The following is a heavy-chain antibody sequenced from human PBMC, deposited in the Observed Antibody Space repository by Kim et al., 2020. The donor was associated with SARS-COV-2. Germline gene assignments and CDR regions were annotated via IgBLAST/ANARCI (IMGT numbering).Heavy chain of an antibody. D-gene: IGHD3-22*01. CDR2: IKQDGSEK. J-gene: IGHJ2*01. CDR3: ARVYGYLPYYYDSSGYYDYWYFDL. V-gene: IGHV3-7*01. Sequence: GGSLRLSCAASGFTFSSYWMSWVRQAPGKGLEWVANIKQDGSEKYYVDSVKGRFTISRDNAKNSLYLQMNSLRAEDTAVYYCARVYGYLPYYYDSSGYYDYWYFDLWGRGTLVTVSS. CDR1: GFTFSSYW.